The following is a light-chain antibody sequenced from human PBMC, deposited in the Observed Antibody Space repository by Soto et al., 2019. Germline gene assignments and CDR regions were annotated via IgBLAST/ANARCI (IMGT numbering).Light chain of an antibody. Sequence: IVMTQSPDSLAVSLGESATINCNSSQSVLYSSNNKNYLAWYQQKPGQPPKLLIYWASTRESGVPDRFSGSGSGTDFTLTISSLLAEDVAVYYCQQYYSTPLLNCGGGTKGDIK. CDR1: QSVLYSSNNKNY. V-gene: IGKV4-1*01. J-gene: IGKJ4*01. CDR3: QQYYSTPLLN. CDR2: WAS.